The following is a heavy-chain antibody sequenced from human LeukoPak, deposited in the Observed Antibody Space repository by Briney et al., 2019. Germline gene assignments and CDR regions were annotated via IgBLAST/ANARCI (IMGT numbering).Heavy chain of an antibody. CDR3: ARGLVTMVRTIDY. Sequence: KPAVTLSLTCAVYGGSFSGYYWSWLRQPPGKGLEWIGEINHSGSTNYNPSLKSRVTISVDTSKNQFSLKLSSVTAADTAVYYCARGLVTMVRTIDYWGQGTLVTVSS. V-gene: IGHV4-34*01. J-gene: IGHJ4*02. CDR2: INHSGST. D-gene: IGHD3-10*01. CDR1: GGSFSGYY.